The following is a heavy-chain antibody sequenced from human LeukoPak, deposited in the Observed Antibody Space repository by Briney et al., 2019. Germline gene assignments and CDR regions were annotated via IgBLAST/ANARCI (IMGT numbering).Heavy chain of an antibody. J-gene: IGHJ4*02. V-gene: IGHV3-23*01. D-gene: IGHD1-26*01. Sequence: LSGRSLRLSCAASGFSFSSHAMTWVRQAPGKGLEWLSAISISGDVTYYADSVKGRFTLSRDYPKNTLYLQMNSLRAEDTAVYFCAKYSGSYYYPPNWDSWGQGTLVTVSS. CDR1: GFSFSSHA. CDR2: ISISGDVT. CDR3: AKYSGSYYYPPNWDS.